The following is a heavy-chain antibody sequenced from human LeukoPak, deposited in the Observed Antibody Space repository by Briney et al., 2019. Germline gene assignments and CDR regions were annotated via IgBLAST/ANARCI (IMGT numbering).Heavy chain of an antibody. V-gene: IGHV3-20*01. CDR1: GFTFDDYG. Sequence: GGSLRLSCAASGFTFDDYGMSWVRQAPGKGLEWVSGINWKGGSTTYADSVRGRFIISRDNAKNSLYLEMNSLRAEDTALYHCARRPYSSSSHYFDYWGQGTLVTVSS. CDR3: ARRPYSSSSHYFDY. CDR2: INWKGGST. J-gene: IGHJ4*02. D-gene: IGHD6-6*01.